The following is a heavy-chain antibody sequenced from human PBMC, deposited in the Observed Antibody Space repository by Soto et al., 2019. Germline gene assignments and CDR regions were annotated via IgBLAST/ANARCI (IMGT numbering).Heavy chain of an antibody. D-gene: IGHD3-16*01. Sequence: QVQLAQSANEVKKPGASVRVSCKAAGYTFIRYGIAWVRQAPGQGLEWMGWISPYNDYTVYAQKFQGRVSMTADTSTRTVYMNLRGLKSDDTALYYCARGGYYDSSWGKLSHYGLDVWGQGTSVSVSS. CDR2: ISPYNDYT. CDR1: GYTFIRYG. CDR3: ARGGYYDSSWGKLSHYGLDV. J-gene: IGHJ6*02. V-gene: IGHV1-18*01.